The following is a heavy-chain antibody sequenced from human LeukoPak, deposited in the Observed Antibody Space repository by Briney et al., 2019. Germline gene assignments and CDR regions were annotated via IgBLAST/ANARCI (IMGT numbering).Heavy chain of an antibody. CDR3: ARGVVIAPQTFDY. V-gene: IGHV4-61*02. CDR2: FSASGNS. D-gene: IGHD2-21*01. Sequence: SQTLSLTCTVSGDSISSDDYYWSWIRQPAGKGLEWIGRFSASGNSNYNPSLKSRVTISVDTSKNQFSLKLSSVTAADTAVYYCARGVVIAPQTFDYWGQGTLVTVSS. J-gene: IGHJ4*02. CDR1: GDSISSDDYY.